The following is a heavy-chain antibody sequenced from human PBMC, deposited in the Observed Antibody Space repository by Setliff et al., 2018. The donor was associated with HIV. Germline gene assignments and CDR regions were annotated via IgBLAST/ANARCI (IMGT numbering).Heavy chain of an antibody. CDR1: GGSISNHF. Sequence: KPSETLSLTCTVHGGSISNHFWSWIRQPPGKGLEWVGHIYYTRPTNYNTSLKSRVTISIDTSKSQFSLRLRSVTAADTALYYCARGGGITWRSYSFDYWGHGTLVTVSS. J-gene: IGHJ4*01. CDR2: IYYTRPT. CDR3: ARGGGITWRSYSFDY. V-gene: IGHV4-59*08. D-gene: IGHD3-10*01.